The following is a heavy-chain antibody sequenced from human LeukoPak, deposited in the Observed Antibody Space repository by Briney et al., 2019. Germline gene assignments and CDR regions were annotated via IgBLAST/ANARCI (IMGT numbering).Heavy chain of an antibody. CDR3: AKLGIVLMVDGRGRSAPPAP. CDR1: GGSFSGYY. Sequence: SETLSLTCAVYGGSFSGYYWSWVRQPPGKGLEWIGEINHSGSTNYNPSLKSRVTISVDTSKNQFSLKLSSVTAADTAVYYCAKLGIVLMVDGRGRSAPPAPWGQGNLVTVPS. V-gene: IGHV4-34*01. J-gene: IGHJ5*02. D-gene: IGHD2-8*01. CDR2: INHSGST.